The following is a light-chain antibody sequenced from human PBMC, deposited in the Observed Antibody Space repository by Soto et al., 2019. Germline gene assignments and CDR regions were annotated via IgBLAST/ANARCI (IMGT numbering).Light chain of an antibody. CDR1: SGHSNYA. CDR3: QTWGTGTVI. Sequence: QSVLTQSPSASASLGASVKLTCTLSSGHSNYAIAWHQQQPEKGPRYLMKLNSDGSHGKGDGIPDRFSGSSSGAERYLTISSLQSEDDADYYCQTWGTGTVIFGGGTKLTVL. CDR2: LNSDGSH. J-gene: IGLJ2*01. V-gene: IGLV4-69*01.